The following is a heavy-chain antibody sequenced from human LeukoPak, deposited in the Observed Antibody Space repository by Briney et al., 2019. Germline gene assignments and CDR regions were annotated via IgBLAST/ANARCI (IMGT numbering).Heavy chain of an antibody. Sequence: GGSLRLSCAASGFTFDDYAMHWVRPAPGKGLEWVSLISGDGGSTYYADSVKDRFTISRDNSKNSLYLQMNRLRTEDTALYYCAKDIFALGATTRSVDYWGQGTLVTVSS. CDR3: AKDIFALGATTRSVDY. D-gene: IGHD5-24*01. CDR1: GFTFDDYA. J-gene: IGHJ4*02. V-gene: IGHV3-43*02. CDR2: ISGDGGST.